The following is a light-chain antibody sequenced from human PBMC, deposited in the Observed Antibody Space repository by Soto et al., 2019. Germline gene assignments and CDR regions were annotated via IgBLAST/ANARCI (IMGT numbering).Light chain of an antibody. CDR2: ASS. J-gene: IGKJ3*01. CDR3: QQANTFPIT. CDR1: QDILSW. Sequence: DIQMTQSPSSVSASVGDTVTITCRASQDILSWLAWYQQKPGEAPRLLIYASSNLQSGVPSRFSGSRSGTEFTLTLSSLQPEDFATYYCQQANTFPITFGPGTRLDIK. V-gene: IGKV1-12*01.